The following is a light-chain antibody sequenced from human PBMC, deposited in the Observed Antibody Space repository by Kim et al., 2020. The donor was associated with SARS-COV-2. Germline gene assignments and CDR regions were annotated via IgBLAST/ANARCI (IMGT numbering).Light chain of an antibody. V-gene: IGKV1-27*01. J-gene: IGKJ1*01. CDR3: QKYNSAPWT. CDR1: QRISNS. CDR2: GAS. Sequence: DIQMAQSPSSLSASVGDRVTITCRASQRISNSLAWYRQKPGKVPMLLIYGASTLRSGVPSRFRGSGSGTDFTLTISSLQPEDAATYYCQKYNSAPWTFGQGTKVDIK.